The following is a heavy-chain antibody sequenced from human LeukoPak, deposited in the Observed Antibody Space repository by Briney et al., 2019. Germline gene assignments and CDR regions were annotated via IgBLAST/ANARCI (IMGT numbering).Heavy chain of an antibody. CDR2: ISYDGSDK. CDR1: GFTFSNYA. D-gene: IGHD6-13*01. J-gene: IGHJ4*02. V-gene: IGHV3-30*04. Sequence: GRSLRLSCAASGFTFSNYAMHWVRQAPGKGLEWVALISYDGSDKYYVDSVKGRFTISRDKSKNTLYLQMNSQRAEDTAVYYCARGRSLIAAAVTGYLDYWGQGTLVTVSS. CDR3: ARGRSLIAAAVTGYLDY.